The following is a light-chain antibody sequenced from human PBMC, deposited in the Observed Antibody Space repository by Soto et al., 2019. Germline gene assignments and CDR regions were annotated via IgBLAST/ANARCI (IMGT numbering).Light chain of an antibody. J-gene: IGKJ3*01. CDR3: QHYYSTPPG. CDR2: WAS. V-gene: IGKV4-1*01. CDR1: QSVGTS. Sequence: EIVLTQSPATLSLSPGERATLSCRASQSVGTSIAWYQQKPGQPPKLLISWASTRESGVPDRFSGSGSGTDFTLTISSLQAEDVAVYYCQHYYSTPPGFGPGTKVDIK.